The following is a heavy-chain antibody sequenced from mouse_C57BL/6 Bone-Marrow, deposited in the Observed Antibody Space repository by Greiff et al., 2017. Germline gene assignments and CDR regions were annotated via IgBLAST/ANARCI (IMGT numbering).Heavy chain of an antibody. CDR2: ISSGSSTI. J-gene: IGHJ3*01. V-gene: IGHV5-17*01. CDR3: AIYDYGGFAY. Sequence: EVQLVESGGGLVKPGGSLKLSCAASGFTFSDYGMHWVRQAPEKGLEWVAYISSGSSTIYYADTVKGRFIISRDNAKNTLFLQMTSLRSEDTAMYYCAIYDYGGFAYWGQGTLVTVSA. D-gene: IGHD2-4*01. CDR1: GFTFSDYG.